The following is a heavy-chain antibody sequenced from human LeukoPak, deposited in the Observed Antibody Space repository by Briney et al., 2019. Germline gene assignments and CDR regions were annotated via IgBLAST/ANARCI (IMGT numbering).Heavy chain of an antibody. CDR2: IKQDGSEK. Sequence: PGRSLRLSCAASRFPFNNYAMHWVRQAPGKRLEWGANIKQDGSEKYYVDSVKGRFTISRDNAKNSLYLQMNSLRAEDTAVYYCARITYDFWSGSDFDYWGQGTLVTVSS. CDR3: ARITYDFWSGSDFDY. CDR1: RFPFNNYA. D-gene: IGHD3-3*01. V-gene: IGHV3-7*01. J-gene: IGHJ4*02.